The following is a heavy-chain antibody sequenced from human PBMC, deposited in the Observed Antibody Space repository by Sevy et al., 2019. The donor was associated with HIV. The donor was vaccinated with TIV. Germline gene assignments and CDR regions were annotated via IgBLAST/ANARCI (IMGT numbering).Heavy chain of an antibody. D-gene: IGHD6-13*01. CDR2: ISGSGDIT. CDR3: AKTDRISALGQFDY. V-gene: IGHV3-23*01. J-gene: IGHJ4*02. CDR1: GFTFSRFA. Sequence: GESLKISCAASGFTFSRFAMSWVRQAPGKGLEWVSIISGSGDITYYVQSVKGRFTISRDNSKNTLSLQMNSLRAEDTAIYFCAKTDRISALGQFDYWGQGTLVTVSS.